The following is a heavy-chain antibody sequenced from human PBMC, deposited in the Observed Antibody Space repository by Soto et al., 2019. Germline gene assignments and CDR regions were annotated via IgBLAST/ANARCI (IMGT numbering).Heavy chain of an antibody. J-gene: IGHJ5*02. CDR2: IIPIFDTT. CDR3: ARSRTTVTPNWFDP. D-gene: IGHD4-4*01. CDR1: GGTFTTYG. V-gene: IGHV1-69*01. Sequence: QVQLVQSGTEVKKPGSSVKVSCKASGGTFTTYGFSWVRQAPGQGLEWMGGIIPIFDTTNYAQKFQGRITVTADGSTSTAYLELSSLRSEDTAVYYCARSRTTVTPNWFDPWGQGTLVTVSS.